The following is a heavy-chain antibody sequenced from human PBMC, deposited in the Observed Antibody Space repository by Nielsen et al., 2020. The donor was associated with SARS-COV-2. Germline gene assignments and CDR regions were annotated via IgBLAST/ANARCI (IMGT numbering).Heavy chain of an antibody. J-gene: IGHJ4*02. Sequence: GGSLRLSCAASGFTFSSYWMSWVRQAPGKGLEWVANIKQDGSEKYYVDSVKGRFTISRDNAKNSLYLQMNSLRSEDTAVYYCARDPRFWSCYYTPYYFDYWGQGTLVTVSS. CDR1: GFTFSSYW. CDR3: ARDPRFWSCYYTPYYFDY. D-gene: IGHD3-3*01. V-gene: IGHV3-7*03. CDR2: IKQDGSEK.